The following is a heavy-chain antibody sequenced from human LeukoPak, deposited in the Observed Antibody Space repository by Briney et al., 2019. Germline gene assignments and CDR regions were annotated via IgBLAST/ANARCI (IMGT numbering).Heavy chain of an antibody. V-gene: IGHV1-69*06. Sequence: SVTVSFKSPVATFSSYGVSWVRQAPGPGLQWMGRIIPIYGTTTYAQEFQGRATITADISTSTAYMELTSLTSEDTALYYCARDNPPKAARPGYFDYWGQGTLVTVSS. CDR2: IIPIYGTT. CDR3: ARDNPPKAARPGYFDY. D-gene: IGHD6-6*01. CDR1: VATFSSYG. J-gene: IGHJ4*02.